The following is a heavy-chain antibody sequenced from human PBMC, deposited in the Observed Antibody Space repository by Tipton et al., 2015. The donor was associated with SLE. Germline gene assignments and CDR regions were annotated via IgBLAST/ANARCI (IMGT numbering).Heavy chain of an antibody. D-gene: IGHD1-26*01. CDR3: TRIVAGATRGVSDY. CDR1: GVSIRSGGYY. V-gene: IGHV2-70*11. CDR2: VDWDDDK. J-gene: IGHJ4*02. Sequence: TLSLTCTVGGVSIRSGGYYWSWIRQHPGKGLEWLARVDWDDDKNYTTSLETRVTISKDTSKNQEVLTMTNMNPVDTATYYCTRIVAGATRGVSDYWGQGTLVTVSS.